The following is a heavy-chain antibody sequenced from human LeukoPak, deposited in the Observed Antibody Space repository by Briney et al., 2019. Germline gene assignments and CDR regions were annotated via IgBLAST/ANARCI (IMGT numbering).Heavy chain of an antibody. J-gene: IGHJ6*03. CDR3: ARGPSITMVRGGQWYYYMDV. CDR1: GYTFTSYY. V-gene: IGHV1-46*01. D-gene: IGHD3-10*01. Sequence: ASVKVSCKASGYTFTSYYMHWVRQAPGQGLEWMGLINPTGGSTGYAQKFQGRVTMTRDTSTSTVYMELSSLRSEDTAVYYCARGPSITMVRGGQWYYYMDVWGKGTTVTISS. CDR2: INPTGGST.